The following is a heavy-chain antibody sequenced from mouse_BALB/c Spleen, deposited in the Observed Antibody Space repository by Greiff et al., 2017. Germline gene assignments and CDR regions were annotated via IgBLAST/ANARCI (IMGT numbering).Heavy chain of an antibody. CDR2: ISSGGST. CDR3: ARDYYGNYFDY. Sequence: EVKLMESGGGLVKPGGSLKLSCAASGFTFSSYAMSWVRQTPEKRLEWVASISSGGSTYYPDSVKGRFTISRDNARNILYLQMSSLRSEDTAMYYCARDYYGNYFDYWGQGTTLTVSS. CDR1: GFTFSSYA. D-gene: IGHD2-1*01. V-gene: IGHV5-6-5*01. J-gene: IGHJ2*01.